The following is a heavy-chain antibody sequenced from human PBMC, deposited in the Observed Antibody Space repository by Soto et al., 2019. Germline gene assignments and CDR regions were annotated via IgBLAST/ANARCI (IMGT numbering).Heavy chain of an antibody. V-gene: IGHV3-11*03. CDR3: ARVTVLTSQGRHYYGMDV. CDR1: GFTFSDYY. J-gene: IGHJ6*02. D-gene: IGHD2-21*02. CDR2: ISSSSSYT. Sequence: PGGSLRLSCAASGFTFSDYYMSWIRQAPGKGLEWVSYISSSSSYTNYADSVKGRFTISRDNAKNSLYLQMNSLRAEDTAVYYCARVTVLTSQGRHYYGMDVWGQGTTVTVSS.